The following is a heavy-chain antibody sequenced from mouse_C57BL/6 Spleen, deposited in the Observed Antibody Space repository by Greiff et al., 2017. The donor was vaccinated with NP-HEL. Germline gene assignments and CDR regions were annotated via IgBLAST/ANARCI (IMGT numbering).Heavy chain of an antibody. Sequence: EVKLVESGGGLVQPGGSMKLSCVASGFTFSNYWMNWVRQSPEKGLEWVAQIRLKSDNYATHYAESVKGRFTISRDDSKSSVYLQMNNLSAEDTGIYYCTGGDWYYFDYWGQGTTLTVSS. D-gene: IGHD4-1*01. J-gene: IGHJ2*01. CDR2: IRLKSDNYAT. CDR3: TGGDWYYFDY. V-gene: IGHV6-3*01. CDR1: GFTFSNYW.